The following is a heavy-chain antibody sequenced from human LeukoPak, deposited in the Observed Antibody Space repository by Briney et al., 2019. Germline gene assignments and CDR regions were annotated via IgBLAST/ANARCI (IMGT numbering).Heavy chain of an antibody. CDR3: AKEADGSYYFDY. V-gene: IGHV3-23*01. CDR2: ISGSGAIT. D-gene: IGHD5-24*01. Sequence: PGGSLRLSCAASGFTFRSYDLSWVRQAPGKGLEWVSDISGSGAITSYADSVKGRFTISRDNSKNTLYLQMNSLTVEDTAVYYCAKEADGSYYFDYWGQETLVTVSS. J-gene: IGHJ4*02. CDR1: GFTFRSYD.